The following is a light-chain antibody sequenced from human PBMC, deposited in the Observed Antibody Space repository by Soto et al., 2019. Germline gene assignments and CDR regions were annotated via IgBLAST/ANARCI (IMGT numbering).Light chain of an antibody. Sequence: QSALTQPASVSGSPGQSITISCTGTSNDIGGNNYVSWYQHHPGKAPKILIYEAANRPSGVSHRFSGSKSANTASLTISGLQAEDEADYFCTSYTSTSTLVFGGGTKVTVL. V-gene: IGLV2-14*01. CDR3: TSYTSTSTLV. CDR2: EAA. J-gene: IGLJ2*01. CDR1: SNDIGGNNY.